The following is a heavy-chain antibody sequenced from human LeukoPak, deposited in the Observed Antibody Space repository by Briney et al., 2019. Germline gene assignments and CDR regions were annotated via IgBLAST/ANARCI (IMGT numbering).Heavy chain of an antibody. D-gene: IGHD3-9*01. CDR2: IIPIFGTA. V-gene: IGHV1-69*01. Sequence: ASVKVSCKASGGTFSSYAISWVRQAPGQGLEWMGGIIPIFGTANYAQKFQGRVTITADESTSTAYMELSSLRSEDTAVYYCAKDPRDISTGNYDEFDIWGQGTMVTVSS. J-gene: IGHJ3*02. CDR3: AKDPRDISTGNYDEFDI. CDR1: GGTFSSYA.